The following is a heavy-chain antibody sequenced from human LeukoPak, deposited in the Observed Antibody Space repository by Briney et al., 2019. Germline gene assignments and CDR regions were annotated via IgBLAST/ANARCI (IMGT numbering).Heavy chain of an antibody. CDR2: IKRDESEK. J-gene: IGHJ4*02. D-gene: IGHD6-13*01. V-gene: IGHV3-7*01. CDR3: ARPPHIAAAGQD. Sequence: GGSLRLSCAASGFTFSSYAMNWVRQAPGKGLEWLANIKRDESEKYYADSVKGRFTISRDNAKSSLFLQMNSLRVEDTAVYYCARPPHIAAAGQDWGQGTLVTVSS. CDR1: GFTFSSYA.